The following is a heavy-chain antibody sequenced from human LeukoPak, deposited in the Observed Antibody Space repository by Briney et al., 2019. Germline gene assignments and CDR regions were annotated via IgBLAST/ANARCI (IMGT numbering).Heavy chain of an antibody. J-gene: IGHJ4*02. V-gene: IGHV3-7*01. CDR1: GFTFSSYW. D-gene: IGHD3-10*01. Sequence: TGGSLRLSCAASGFTFSSYWMSWVRQSPGKGLEWVANIKPDGSEKYFMDSVKGRFTISRDNAKNALYLEMNSLRAEDTAEYFCARERMYSGSGSTYPYYDYWGKGTLVTVSS. CDR3: ARERMYSGSGSTYPYYDY. CDR2: IKPDGSEK.